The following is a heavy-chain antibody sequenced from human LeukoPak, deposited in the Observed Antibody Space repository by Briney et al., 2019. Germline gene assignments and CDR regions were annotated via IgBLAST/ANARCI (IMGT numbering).Heavy chain of an antibody. V-gene: IGHV3-43D*03. CDR3: AKESLPARRITMVRGYMDV. J-gene: IGHJ6*03. CDR2: ISWDGGST. CDR1: GFTFDDYA. D-gene: IGHD3-10*01. Sequence: PGGSLRLSCAASGFTFDDYAMHWVRQAPGKGLEWVSLISWDGGSTYYADSVKGRFTISRDNSKNSLYLQMNSLRAEDTALYYCAKESLPARRITMVRGYMDVWGKGTTVTVSS.